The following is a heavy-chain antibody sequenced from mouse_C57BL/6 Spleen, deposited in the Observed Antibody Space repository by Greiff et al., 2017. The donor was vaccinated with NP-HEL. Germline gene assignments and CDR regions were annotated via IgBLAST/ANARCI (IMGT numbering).Heavy chain of an antibody. J-gene: IGHJ1*03. CDR3: ARWGITTVVDWYFDV. V-gene: IGHV1-26*01. Sequence: EVQLQQSGPELVKPGASVKISCKASGYTFTDYYMNWVKQSHGKSLEWIGDINPNNVGTSYNQKFKGKATLTVDKSSSTADMELRSLTSEDSAVYYCARWGITTVVDWYFDVWGTGTTVTVSS. CDR2: INPNNVGT. CDR1: GYTFTDYY. D-gene: IGHD1-1*01.